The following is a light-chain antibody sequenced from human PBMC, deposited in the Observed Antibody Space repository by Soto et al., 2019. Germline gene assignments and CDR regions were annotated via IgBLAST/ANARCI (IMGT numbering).Light chain of an antibody. V-gene: IGKV3-11*01. CDR3: QHYYSFPYT. CDR1: QSVSTY. Sequence: EIVLTQSPATLSLSPGERATLSCRASQSVSTYLAWFQQKPGQAPRLLIYDASNRATGIPARFSGSGAGTDFTLTISSLEPEDFAVYSCQHYYSFPYTFGQGTKLEIK. J-gene: IGKJ2*01. CDR2: DAS.